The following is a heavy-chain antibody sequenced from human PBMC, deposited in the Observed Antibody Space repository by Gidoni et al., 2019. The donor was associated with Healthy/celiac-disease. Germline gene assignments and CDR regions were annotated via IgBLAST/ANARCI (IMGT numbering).Heavy chain of an antibody. CDR2: ISGYNDNT. Sequence: QVQLVQSGAEVKKPGAPVKASCKASGYPFTSYAISWVRQAHGEGLEWMGWISGYNDNTKDAKKHQGRVTMTTDTSTSTAYRELRSMRSDDTDVYCWARIPRISAYYDFWSGSNPKNYGMDVWGQGTTVTVSS. V-gene: IGHV1-18*01. CDR3: ARIPRISAYYDFWSGSNPKNYGMDV. CDR1: GYPFTSYA. D-gene: IGHD3-3*01. J-gene: IGHJ6*02.